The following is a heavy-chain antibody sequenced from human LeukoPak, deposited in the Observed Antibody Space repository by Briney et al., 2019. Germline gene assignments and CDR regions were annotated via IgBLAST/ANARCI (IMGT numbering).Heavy chain of an antibody. J-gene: IGHJ4*02. Sequence: SETLSLTCAVYGGSFSGYYWSWLRQPPGKGLEWIGEINHSGSTNYNPSLKSRVTISVDTSKNQFSLKLSSVTAADTAVYYCARVRYSPATWVYWGQGTLVTVSS. CDR1: GGSFSGYY. CDR2: INHSGST. V-gene: IGHV4-34*01. D-gene: IGHD1-26*01. CDR3: ARVRYSPATWVY.